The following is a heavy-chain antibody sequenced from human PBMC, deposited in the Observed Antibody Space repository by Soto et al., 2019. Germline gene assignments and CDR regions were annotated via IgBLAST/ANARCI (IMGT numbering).Heavy chain of an antibody. D-gene: IGHD2-15*01. CDR1: GFTFSSYA. CDR3: AKDIVVVVAAFDI. V-gene: IGHV3-23*01. CDR2: ISGSGGST. J-gene: IGHJ3*02. Sequence: GGSLRLSCASSGFTFSSYAMSLVRQAPGKGLEWVSAISGSGGSTYYADSVKGRFTISRDNSKNTLYLQMNSLRAEDTAVYYCAKDIVVVVAAFDIWGQGTMVTVSS.